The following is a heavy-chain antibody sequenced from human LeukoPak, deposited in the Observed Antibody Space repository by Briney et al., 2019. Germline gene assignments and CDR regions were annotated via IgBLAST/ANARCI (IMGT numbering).Heavy chain of an antibody. D-gene: IGHD3-10*01. V-gene: IGHV1-18*01. CDR2: ISAYNGNT. CDR1: GYTFTSYG. CDR3: SRDRSSSDYYGSGSRNYFAY. J-gene: IGHJ4*02. Sequence: ASVKVSCKASGYTFTSYGISWVRQAPGQGLEWMGWISAYNGNTNYAQKLQGRVTITTDTSTSTAYMELNSLRSEDTAGYYFSRDRSSSDYYGSGSRNYFAYWGQGTLVTVSS.